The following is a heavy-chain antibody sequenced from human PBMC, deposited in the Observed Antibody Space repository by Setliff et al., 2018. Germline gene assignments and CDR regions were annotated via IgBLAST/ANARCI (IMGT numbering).Heavy chain of an antibody. Sequence: LSLTCSVSGGSIKRNYWSWIRQPPRKGLEWIGYIHYSGNTNYNPSITSRVTISFNTSKNHISLKLSSVTAADTAVYYGARGVARLLWFGELLLGPATLDYYYMDVWGKGTTFTVSS. V-gene: IGHV4-59*08. CDR1: GGSIKRNY. CDR2: IHYSGNT. CDR3: ARGVARLLWFGELLLGPATLDYYYMDV. J-gene: IGHJ6*03. D-gene: IGHD3-10*01.